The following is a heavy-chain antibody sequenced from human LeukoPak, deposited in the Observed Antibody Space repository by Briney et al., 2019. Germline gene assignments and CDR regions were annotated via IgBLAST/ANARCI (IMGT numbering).Heavy chain of an antibody. CDR1: GFTFRSYS. V-gene: IGHV3-21*04. CDR2: ISSSSSYI. Sequence: KTGGSLRLSCAASGFTFRSYSMKWVRQAPGKGLEWVSSISSSSSYIYYADSVKGRFTISRDNSKNTLYLQMNSLRAEDTAVYYCAKDLSYYDSSGYYRLFDYWGQGTLVTVSS. CDR3: AKDLSYYDSSGYYRLFDY. J-gene: IGHJ4*02. D-gene: IGHD3-22*01.